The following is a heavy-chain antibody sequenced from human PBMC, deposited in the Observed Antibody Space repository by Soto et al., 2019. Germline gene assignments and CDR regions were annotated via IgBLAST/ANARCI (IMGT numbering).Heavy chain of an antibody. Sequence: QVQLVESGGGVVQPGRSLRLSCAASGFTFSSYGMHWVRQAPGKGLEWVAVIWYDGSNKYYADSVKGRFTISRDNSKNTLYLPMNSMRAEATAVYYCARDGYCSGGSCYSVPVFDYWGQGTLVTVSS. CDR1: GFTFSSYG. CDR3: ARDGYCSGGSCYSVPVFDY. CDR2: IWYDGSNK. D-gene: IGHD2-15*01. V-gene: IGHV3-33*01. J-gene: IGHJ4*02.